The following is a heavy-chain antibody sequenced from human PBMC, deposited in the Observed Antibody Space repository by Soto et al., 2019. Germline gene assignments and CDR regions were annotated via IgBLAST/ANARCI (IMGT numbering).Heavy chain of an antibody. J-gene: IGHJ5*02. D-gene: IGHD2-15*01. V-gene: IGHV4-38-2*02. CDR1: GYSISSGYH. Sequence: PSETLSLTCTASGYSISSGYHWAWIRQPPGKGLEWLGRVHYSGNTYYNPSLKSRLTISVDKSKNQFSLNLRSVPAADTAEYYCARQDRVVAEGRWFDPWGQGTLVAVSS. CDR3: ARQDRVVAEGRWFDP. CDR2: VHYSGNT.